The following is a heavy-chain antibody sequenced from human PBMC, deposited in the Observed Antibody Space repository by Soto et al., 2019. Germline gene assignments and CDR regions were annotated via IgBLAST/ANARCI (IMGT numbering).Heavy chain of an antibody. CDR2: ISGYNGNT. J-gene: IGHJ6*02. D-gene: IGHD3-10*01. CDR1: GYTFTSYG. V-gene: IGHV1-18*04. CDR3: ARAGKYYYGSGSPYYYGMDV. Sequence: QVQLVQSGAEVKKPGASVKVSCKASGYTFTSYGVSWVRQAPGQGLEWMGWISGYNGNTNYAQKLQGRVTMTTDTSTTTAYMELRSLCSDDTAVYYCARAGKYYYGSGSPYYYGMDVWGQGITVTVSS.